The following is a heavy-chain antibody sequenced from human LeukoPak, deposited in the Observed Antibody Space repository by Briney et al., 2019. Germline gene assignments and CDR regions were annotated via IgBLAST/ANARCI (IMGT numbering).Heavy chain of an antibody. J-gene: IGHJ3*02. Sequence: SGGSLRLSCAASGFTFSSYAMSWVRQAPGKGLEWVSAISGSGGSTYYADSVKGRFTIPRDNSKNTLYLQMNSLRAEDTAVYYCAKVCSGSYYAFDIWGQGTMVTVSS. D-gene: IGHD1-26*01. CDR2: ISGSGGST. CDR1: GFTFSSYA. CDR3: AKVCSGSYYAFDI. V-gene: IGHV3-23*01.